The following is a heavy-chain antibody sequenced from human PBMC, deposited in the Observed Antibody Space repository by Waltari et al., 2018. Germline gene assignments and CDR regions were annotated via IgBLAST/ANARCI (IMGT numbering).Heavy chain of an antibody. CDR2: ICENSGSI. V-gene: IGHV3-9*03. J-gene: IGHJ4*02. D-gene: IGHD6-13*01. Sequence: EVQLVESGGGLVQPGRSLRLSCAASGFTFDDYAMHWVRQAPGKGLEWVSGICENSGSIDYAYSVKGRSTISRDNANTSLYLQMNRLRAEDMALYYCAKAPRSSSWSGFDYRGQGTLVTVSS. CDR1: GFTFDDYA. CDR3: AKAPRSSSWSGFDY.